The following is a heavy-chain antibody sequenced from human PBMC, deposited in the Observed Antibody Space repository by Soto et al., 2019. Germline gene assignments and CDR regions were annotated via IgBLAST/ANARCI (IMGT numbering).Heavy chain of an antibody. CDR2: ISSSSSYT. Sequence: QVQLVESGGGLVKPGGSLRLSCAASGFTFSDYYMSWIRQAPGKGLKWVSYISSSSSYTNYADSVKGRFTISRDNAKNSLYLQMNSLRAEDTAVYYCARGYDSSVTFVYWGQGTLVTVSS. CDR3: ARGYDSSVTFVY. V-gene: IGHV3-11*06. CDR1: GFTFSDYY. D-gene: IGHD3-22*01. J-gene: IGHJ4*02.